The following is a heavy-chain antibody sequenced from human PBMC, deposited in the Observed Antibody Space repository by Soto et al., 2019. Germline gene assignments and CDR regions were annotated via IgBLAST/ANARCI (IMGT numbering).Heavy chain of an antibody. CDR2: IIPIFGTA. CDR3: ARTPSTKNYYYYGMDV. J-gene: IGHJ6*02. CDR1: GGTFSSYA. V-gene: IGHV1-69*01. Sequence: QVQLVQSGAEVKKPGSSVKVSCKASGGTFSSYAISWVRQAPGQGLEWMGGIIPIFGTANYAQKFQGRVTITADETTSTADMELSSLRSEDTAVYYCARTPSTKNYYYYGMDVWGQGTTVTVSS.